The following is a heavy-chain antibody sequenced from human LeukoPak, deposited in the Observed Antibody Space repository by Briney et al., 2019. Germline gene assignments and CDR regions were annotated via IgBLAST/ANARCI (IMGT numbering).Heavy chain of an antibody. Sequence: ASVKVSCKASGYTFTSYYMHWVRQAPGQGLEWMGIINPSGGSTSYAQKFQGRVTMTRDTSTSTVYMELSSLRSEDTAVYYCARVGYYYDSSGFSFDYWGQGTLVTVSS. CDR2: INPSGGST. D-gene: IGHD3-22*01. J-gene: IGHJ4*02. V-gene: IGHV1-46*01. CDR1: GYTFTSYY. CDR3: ARVGYYYDSSGFSFDY.